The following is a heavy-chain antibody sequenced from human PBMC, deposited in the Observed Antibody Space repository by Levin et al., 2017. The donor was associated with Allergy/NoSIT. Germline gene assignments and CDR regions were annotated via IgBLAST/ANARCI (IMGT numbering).Heavy chain of an antibody. Sequence: PGGSLRLSCAASGFTFSDYYMSWIRQAPGKGLEWVSYISSSGSTIYYADSVKGRFTISRDNAKNSLYLQMNSLRAEDTAVYYCARLYIAARYYYYYMDVWGKGTTVTVSS. D-gene: IGHD6-6*01. CDR3: ARLYIAARYYYYYMDV. CDR1: GFTFSDYY. J-gene: IGHJ6*03. CDR2: ISSSGSTI. V-gene: IGHV3-11*01.